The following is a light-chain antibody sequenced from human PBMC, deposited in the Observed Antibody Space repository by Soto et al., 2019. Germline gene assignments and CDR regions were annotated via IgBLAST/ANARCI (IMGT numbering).Light chain of an antibody. Sequence: QSALTRPASVSGSPGQSITISCTGTSSDVGGYNSVSWYQQHPGKAPKLMIYEVSYRPSGVSNRFSGSKSGNTASLTISGLQAEDEADYYCSSYASTTLYVFGTGTKVTVL. V-gene: IGLV2-14*01. CDR1: SSDVGGYNS. CDR3: SSYASTTLYV. CDR2: EVS. J-gene: IGLJ1*01.